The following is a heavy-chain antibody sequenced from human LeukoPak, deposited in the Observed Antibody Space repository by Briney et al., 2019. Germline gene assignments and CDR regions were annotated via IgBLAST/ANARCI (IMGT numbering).Heavy chain of an antibody. D-gene: IGHD5-24*01. J-gene: IGHJ5*02. CDR3: ARASVATKGFWFDP. CDR2: ISWNSGSI. V-gene: IGHV3-9*03. CDR1: GFTFDDYA. Sequence: GGSLRLSCAASGFTFDDYAMHWVRQAPGKGLEWVSGISWNSGSIGYADSVKGRFTISRDNAKNTLYLQMGSLRAEDMAVYYCARASVATKGFWFDPWGQGTLVTVSS.